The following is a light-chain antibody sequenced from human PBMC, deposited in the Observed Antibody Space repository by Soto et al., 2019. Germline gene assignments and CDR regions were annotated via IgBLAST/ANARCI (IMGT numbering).Light chain of an antibody. CDR3: QHYGGMWT. V-gene: IGKV1-5*01. CDR2: DAS. Sequence: IQLRQSPSTRSASVGDRVTITCRASQSISNRLAWYQQKPGKAPKVLIYDASSLESGVPSRFSGSGSGTEFILTISSLQPDDFASYCCQHYGGMWTFGQGTKVDI. CDR1: QSISNR. J-gene: IGKJ1*01.